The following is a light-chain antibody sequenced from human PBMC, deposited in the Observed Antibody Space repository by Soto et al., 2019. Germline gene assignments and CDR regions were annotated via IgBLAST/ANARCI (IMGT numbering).Light chain of an antibody. CDR1: QTISSW. Sequence: DMQMTQYPSTLSASIGERVSITGRASQTISSWLAWYQQKPGKAPKLLIYKASTLKSGVPSRFSGSGSGTEFTLTISSLQPDDFATYYCQHYNSYSEAFGQGTKVDIK. J-gene: IGKJ1*01. CDR3: QHYNSYSEA. V-gene: IGKV1-5*03. CDR2: KAS.